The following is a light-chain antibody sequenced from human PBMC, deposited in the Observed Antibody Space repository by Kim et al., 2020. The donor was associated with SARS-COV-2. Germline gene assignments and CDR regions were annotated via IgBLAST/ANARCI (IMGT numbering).Light chain of an antibody. V-gene: IGKV3-20*01. Sequence: SPGARPTLSCRASDTVSTTYLARYQHKPGQAPRLLIYSTSYRATDIPDRFSGTGSGTDFTLTINRLEPEDFAVYYCQQFGRPPKTFGQGTKVDIK. CDR2: STS. CDR1: DTVSTTY. CDR3: QQFGRPPKT. J-gene: IGKJ1*01.